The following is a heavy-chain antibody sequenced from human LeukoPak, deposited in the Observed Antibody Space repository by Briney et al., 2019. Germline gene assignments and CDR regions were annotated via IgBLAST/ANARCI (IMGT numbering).Heavy chain of an antibody. CDR1: GGTFSSFA. V-gene: IGHV1-69*13. Sequence: GASVKVSCKASGGTFSSFAIYWVRQAPGQGLEWMGGIAPIFGTANYAQKFQGRVTVTADESTSTAYMELSSLRSEDTAVYYCARDPGHSGSQNWGQGTLVTVFS. D-gene: IGHD1-26*01. CDR2: IAPIFGTA. J-gene: IGHJ4*02. CDR3: ARDPGHSGSQN.